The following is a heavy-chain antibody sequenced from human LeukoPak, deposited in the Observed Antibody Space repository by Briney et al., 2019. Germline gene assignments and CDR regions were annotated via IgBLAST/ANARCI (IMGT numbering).Heavy chain of an antibody. Sequence: ASVRLSCTASGSTFTGTNMYWGRQAPGQGLEWMGWINPNSGGTNYAQKFQGRVTMTRDTSNSTAYMELSRLRSDDTAVYYCARVGYYDSSGYVDYWGQGTLVTVSS. CDR2: INPNSGGT. D-gene: IGHD3-22*01. CDR1: GSTFTGTN. V-gene: IGHV1-2*02. J-gene: IGHJ4*02. CDR3: ARVGYYDSSGYVDY.